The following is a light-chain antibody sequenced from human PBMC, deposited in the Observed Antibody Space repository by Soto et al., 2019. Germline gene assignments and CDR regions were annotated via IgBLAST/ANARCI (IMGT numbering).Light chain of an antibody. CDR3: QHGGV. Sequence: EIVLTQSPVTLSLSPGETATLSCRASQSVNTYLAWYQQKPGQAPRLLIYETSNRATDIPARISGSGSGTDFTLTISSLEPEDFAVNYCQHGGVFGQGTRLEIK. CDR2: ETS. J-gene: IGKJ5*01. V-gene: IGKV3-11*01. CDR1: QSVNTY.